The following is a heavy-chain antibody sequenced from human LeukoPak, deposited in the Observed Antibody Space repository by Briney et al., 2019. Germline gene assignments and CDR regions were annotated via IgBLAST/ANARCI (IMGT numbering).Heavy chain of an antibody. CDR1: GFTFSSYS. D-gene: IGHD3-22*01. CDR3: VAAYYYDSSGYYSIDY. V-gene: IGHV3-53*04. CDR2: IYSGGST. Sequence: GGSLRLSCAASGFTFSSYSMNWVRQAPGKGLEWVSVIYSGGSTYYADSVKGRFTISRHNSKNTLYLQMNSLRAEDTAVYYCVAAYYYDSSGYYSIDYWGQGTLVTVSS. J-gene: IGHJ4*02.